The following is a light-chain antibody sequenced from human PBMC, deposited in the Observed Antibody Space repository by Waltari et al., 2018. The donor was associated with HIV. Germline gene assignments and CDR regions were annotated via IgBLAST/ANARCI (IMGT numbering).Light chain of an antibody. CDR1: QRVSSSH. J-gene: IGKJ1*01. Sequence: ELVLTQSPGTLSLSPGERATLSCRASQRVSSSHLTYYQQKPGQARRLIIASSTNRATGIHRSCSGRGSGTVFTLTVSMLEHDDFADYYCQQYVGSLWTFGQGTRVDIK. V-gene: IGKV3-20*01. CDR2: SST. CDR3: QQYVGSLWT.